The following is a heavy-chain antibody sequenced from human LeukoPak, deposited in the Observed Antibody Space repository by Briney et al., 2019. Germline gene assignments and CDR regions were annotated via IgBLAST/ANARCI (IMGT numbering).Heavy chain of an antibody. J-gene: IGHJ6*02. CDR1: GGSFSSYY. Sequence: PSETLSLTCAVYGGSFSSYYWSWIRQPPGKGLEWIGYIYYSGSTNYNPSLKSRVTISVDTSKNQFSLKLSSVTAADTAVYYCARVIGYCSSTSCYRRYYGMDVWGQGTTVTVSS. CDR3: ARVIGYCSSTSCYRRYYGMDV. CDR2: IYYSGST. D-gene: IGHD2-2*01. V-gene: IGHV4-59*01.